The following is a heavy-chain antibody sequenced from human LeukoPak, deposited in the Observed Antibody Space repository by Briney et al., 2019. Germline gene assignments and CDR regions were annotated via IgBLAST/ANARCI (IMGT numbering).Heavy chain of an antibody. J-gene: IGHJ3*02. CDR1: GFTFSDNY. D-gene: IGHD2-2*01. CDR3: ARVGGSNTNWGAFDI. V-gene: IGHV3-53*01. CDR2: IYSGGSI. Sequence: GGSLRLSCAASGFTFSDNYMSWVRQAPGKGLEWVSIIYSGGSIYYADSVKGRFTISRDNSRNTLYLQMNSLRAEDTAVYYCARVGGSNTNWGAFDIWGQGTMVTVSS.